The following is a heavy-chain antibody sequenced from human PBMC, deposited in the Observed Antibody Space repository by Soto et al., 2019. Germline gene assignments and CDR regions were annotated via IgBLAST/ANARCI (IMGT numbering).Heavy chain of an antibody. CDR1: GGSISSSSYH. V-gene: IGHV4-39*01. CDR3: ARRPYGGNSGFDY. Sequence: SETLSLTCTVSGGSISSSSYHWGWIRQPPGKGLEWIGSIYYSGSTYYNPSLKSRVTISVDTSKNQFSLKLSSVTAADTAVYYCARRPYGGNSGFDYWGQGTLVTVSS. D-gene: IGHD2-21*02. CDR2: IYYSGST. J-gene: IGHJ4*02.